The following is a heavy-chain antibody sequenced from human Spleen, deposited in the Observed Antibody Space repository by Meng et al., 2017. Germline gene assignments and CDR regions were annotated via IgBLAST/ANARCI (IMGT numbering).Heavy chain of an antibody. D-gene: IGHD6-13*01. V-gene: IGHV3-74*01. CDR3: ATGAAAADH. CDR1: GTISGNYW. CDR2: IYSDGSNT. Sequence: GESMKVSCAAAGTISGNYWRHWVRQAPGRGLGWGSRIYSDGSNTNYADSVKGRFTISRDNAKNTLYLQMNTLISEDTGVYFCATGAAAADHWGQGTLVTVSS. J-gene: IGHJ4*02.